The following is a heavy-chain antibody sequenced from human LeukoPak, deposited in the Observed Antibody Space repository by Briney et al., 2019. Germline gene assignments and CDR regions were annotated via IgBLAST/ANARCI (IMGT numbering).Heavy chain of an antibody. CDR1: GYTFTGYY. CDR2: INPNSGGT. J-gene: IGHJ4*02. V-gene: IGHV1-2*02. CDR3: ARGDRDGYNYPFDY. D-gene: IGHD5-24*01. Sequence: ASVKVSCKASGYTFTGYYMHWVRQAPGQGLEWMGWINPNSGGTNYAQKFQGRATMTRDTSISTAYMELSRLRSDDTAVYYCARGDRDGYNYPFDYWGQGTLVTVSS.